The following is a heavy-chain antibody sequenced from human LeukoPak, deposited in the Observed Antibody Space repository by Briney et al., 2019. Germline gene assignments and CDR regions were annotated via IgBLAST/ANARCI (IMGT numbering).Heavy chain of an antibody. D-gene: IGHD3-10*01. J-gene: IGHJ4*02. CDR3: ARDRSPGNFDY. V-gene: IGHV3-21*01. Sequence: GGSLRLSCAASGFTFSTFAMIWVRQPPGKGLEWVSSIFPSGGEIHYADSVKGRFTISRDNAKNSLYLQMNSLRAEDTAVYYCARDRSPGNFDYWGQGTLVTVSS. CDR2: IFPSGGEI. CDR1: GFTFSTFA.